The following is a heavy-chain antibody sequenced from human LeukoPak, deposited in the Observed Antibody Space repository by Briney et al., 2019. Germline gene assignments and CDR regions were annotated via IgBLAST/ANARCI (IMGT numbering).Heavy chain of an antibody. CDR2: IKQDGSEK. CDR1: GSTFSTYW. J-gene: IGHJ5*02. CDR3: ARVSGSYRAFDP. Sequence: GGSLRLSCAASGSTFSTYWMNWVRQAPGKGLEWVANIKQDGSEKYYVDSVKGRFTISRNNAKNSLYLQMNSLRAEDTAVYYCARVSGSYRAFDPWGQGTLVTVSS. D-gene: IGHD1-26*01. V-gene: IGHV3-7*01.